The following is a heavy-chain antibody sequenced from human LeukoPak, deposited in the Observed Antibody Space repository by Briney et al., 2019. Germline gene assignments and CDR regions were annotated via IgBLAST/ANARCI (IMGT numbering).Heavy chain of an antibody. CDR2: ISGSGGST. CDR1: GFTFSSYA. V-gene: IGHV3-23*01. Sequence: GGSLRLSCAASGFTFSSYAMSWVRQAPGKGLEWVSAISGSGGSTYYADSVKGRFTISRDNSKNTLYLQMNSLRAEDTAVYFCAKEQYSSGWPYYYYYGMDVWGQGTTVTVSS. D-gene: IGHD6-19*01. CDR3: AKEQYSSGWPYYYYYGMDV. J-gene: IGHJ6*02.